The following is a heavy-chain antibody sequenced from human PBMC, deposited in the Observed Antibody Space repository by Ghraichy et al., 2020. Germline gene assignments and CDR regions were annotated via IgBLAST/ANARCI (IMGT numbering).Heavy chain of an antibody. CDR2: IKQDGSEK. CDR3: AREWSGSSNPPRYFDL. V-gene: IGHV3-7*01. Sequence: GGSLRLSCAASGFTFSSYWMSWVRQAPGKGLEWVANIKQDGSEKYYVDSVKGLFTISRDNAKNSLYLQMNSLRAEDTAVYYCAREWSGSSNPPRYFDLWGRGTLVTVSS. J-gene: IGHJ2*01. D-gene: IGHD3-3*01. CDR1: GFTFSSYW.